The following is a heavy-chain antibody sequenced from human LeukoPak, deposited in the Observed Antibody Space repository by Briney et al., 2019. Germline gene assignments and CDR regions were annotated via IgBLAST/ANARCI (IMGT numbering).Heavy chain of an antibody. CDR1: GFTFSSYA. D-gene: IGHD3-10*01. J-gene: IGHJ4*02. V-gene: IGHV3-30*04. Sequence: PGRSLRLSCAASGFTFSSYAMHWVRQAPGKGLEWVALISYDGSNKYYADSVKARFIISRDNSKNSLYLQMNSLRAEDMALYYCAKDMYPMVRGVMTRWGQGTLVTVSS. CDR3: AKDMYPMVRGVMTR. CDR2: ISYDGSNK.